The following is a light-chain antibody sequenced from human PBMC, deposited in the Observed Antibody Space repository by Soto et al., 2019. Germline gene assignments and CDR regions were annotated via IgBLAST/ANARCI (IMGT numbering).Light chain of an antibody. Sequence: QSVLTQPPSTSGTPGQSVTISCSGSTSNIGRNPVNWYQQLPGTAPKLFIYNDYQRPSGVPDRFSGSKSGTSASMAISGLQSEDEADYYCEAWDDSLNGAVFAGGTQLTVL. V-gene: IGLV1-44*01. CDR1: TSNIGRNP. CDR2: NDY. J-gene: IGLJ7*01. CDR3: EAWDDSLNGAV.